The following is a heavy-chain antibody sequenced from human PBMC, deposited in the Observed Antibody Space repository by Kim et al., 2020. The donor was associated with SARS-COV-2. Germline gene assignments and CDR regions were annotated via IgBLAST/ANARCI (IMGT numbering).Heavy chain of an antibody. V-gene: IGHV1-69*13. J-gene: IGHJ6*02. CDR1: GGTFSSYA. Sequence: SVKVSCKASGGTFSSYAISWVRQAPGQGLEWMGGIIPIFGTANYAQKFQGRVTITADESTSTAYMELSSLRSKDTAVYYCARDKGVVTGTTRDPNPYGMDVWGQGTTVTVSS. CDR3: ARDKGVVTGTTRDPNPYGMDV. D-gene: IGHD1-7*01. CDR2: IIPIFGTA.